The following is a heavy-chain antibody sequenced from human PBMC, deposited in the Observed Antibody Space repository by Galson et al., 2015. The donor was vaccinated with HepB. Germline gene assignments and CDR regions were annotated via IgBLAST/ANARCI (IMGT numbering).Heavy chain of an antibody. CDR3: AREGDPICSGGSCYFDY. CDR2: IIPIFGTA. J-gene: IGHJ4*02. D-gene: IGHD2-15*01. Sequence: SVKVSCKASGGTFSSYAISWVRQAPGQGLEWMGGIIPIFGTANYAQKFQGRVTITADESTSTAYMELSSLRSEDTAVYYCAREGDPICSGGSCYFDYWGQGTLVTVSS. CDR1: GGTFSSYA. V-gene: IGHV1-69*13.